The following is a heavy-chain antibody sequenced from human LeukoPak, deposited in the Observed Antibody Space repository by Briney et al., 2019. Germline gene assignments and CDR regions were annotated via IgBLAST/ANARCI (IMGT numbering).Heavy chain of an antibody. D-gene: IGHD2-2*01. CDR2: INHSGST. V-gene: IGHV4-34*01. J-gene: IGHJ4*02. CDR3: ARAYCVVPAAMDTFDY. CDR1: GGSFSGYY. Sequence: SETLSLTRAVYGGSFSGYYWSWIRQPPGKGLEWIGEINHSGSTNYNPSLKSRVTISVDTSKNQFSLKLSSVTAADTAVYYCARAYCVVPAAMDTFDYWGQGTLVTVSS.